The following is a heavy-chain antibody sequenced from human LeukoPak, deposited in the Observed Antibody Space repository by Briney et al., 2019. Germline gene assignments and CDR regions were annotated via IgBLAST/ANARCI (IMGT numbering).Heavy chain of an antibody. Sequence: SQTLSLTCAVPGSSISRGGYSWSWIGHPPGKGLEWIGYIYHSGSTYSNPSLKSRVTISVDRSKIQFSLKLSSVTAADAAVYYCARSHCSSTSCYPRWFDPWGQGTLVTVSS. CDR2: IYHSGST. CDR1: GSSISRGGYS. D-gene: IGHD2-2*01. V-gene: IGHV4-30-2*01. CDR3: ARSHCSSTSCYPRWFDP. J-gene: IGHJ5*02.